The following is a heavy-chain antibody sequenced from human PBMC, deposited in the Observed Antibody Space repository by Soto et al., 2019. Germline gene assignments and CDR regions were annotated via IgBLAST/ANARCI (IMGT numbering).Heavy chain of an antibody. V-gene: IGHV1-18*01. CDR1: GYTFTSYG. CDR2: ISVYNGNT. D-gene: IGHD6-19*01. CDR3: ARDPAVTSGWYGEYYYYRLDI. J-gene: IGHJ6*02. Sequence: GASVKVSCKSSGYTFTSYGISWVRQAPGQGLEWMGWISVYNGNTNYTQKFQGRVTLSTDTTTSTAYMELRSLRSDDTAVYYCARDPAVTSGWYGEYYYYRLDIWGQGTTVTVSS.